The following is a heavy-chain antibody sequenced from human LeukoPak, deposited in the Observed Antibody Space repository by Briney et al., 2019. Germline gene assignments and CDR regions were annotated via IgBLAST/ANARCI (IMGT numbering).Heavy chain of an antibody. J-gene: IGHJ6*03. CDR2: LYHSDNV. Sequence: SETLSLTCAVSGYSISNGYYWVWIRQPPGKGLEWIGSLYHSDNVYYNTALKSRVSMSVDTSKNQFSLKLSFVTAADTAVYYCARQHDSYHYYYIDVWGSGTTVTVSS. V-gene: IGHV4-38-2*01. CDR3: ARQHDSYHYYYIDV. CDR1: GYSISNGYY.